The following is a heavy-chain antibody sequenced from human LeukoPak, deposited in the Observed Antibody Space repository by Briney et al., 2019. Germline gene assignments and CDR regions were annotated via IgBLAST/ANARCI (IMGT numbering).Heavy chain of an antibody. D-gene: IGHD2-2*01. V-gene: IGHV3-23*01. CDR3: AKDPVPAAIPDQHHPSGGVDY. CDR1: GFTFSSYA. Sequence: GGSLRLSCAASGFTFSSYAMSWVRQAPGKGLEWVSAISGSGGSTYYADSVKGRFTISRDNSKNTLCLQMNSLRAEDTAVYYCAKDPVPAAIPDQHHPSGGVDYWGQGTLVTVSS. J-gene: IGHJ4*02. CDR2: ISGSGGST.